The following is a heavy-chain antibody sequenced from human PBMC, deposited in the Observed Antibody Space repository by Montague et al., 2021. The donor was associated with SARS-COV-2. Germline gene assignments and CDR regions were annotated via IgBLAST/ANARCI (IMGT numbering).Heavy chain of an antibody. V-gene: IGHV4-39*01. Sequence: SETLSLTCVVSSGSISPSDTHYWGWVRQAPGKGLEWIATISYSGSTSYTPPLRSRVTISVATSKNQISLNLRSVTAAATSVYYCASHSTTHAFDPWGQGILVTVSS. CDR2: ISYSGST. D-gene: IGHD1-1*01. CDR1: SGSISPSDTHY. J-gene: IGHJ5*02. CDR3: ASHSTTHAFDP.